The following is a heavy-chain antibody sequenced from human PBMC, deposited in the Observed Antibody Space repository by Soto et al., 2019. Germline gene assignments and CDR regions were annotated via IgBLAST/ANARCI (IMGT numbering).Heavy chain of an antibody. CDR3: ARLGDYGDYEFTYYYMDV. CDR2: IYYSGST. Sequence: SETLSLTCTVSGGSISSYYWSWIRQPPGKGLEWIGYIYYSGSTNYNPSLKSRVTISVDTSKNQFSLKLSSVTAADTAVYYCARLGDYGDYEFTYYYMDVWGKGTTVTVSS. V-gene: IGHV4-59*08. CDR1: GGSISSYY. D-gene: IGHD4-17*01. J-gene: IGHJ6*03.